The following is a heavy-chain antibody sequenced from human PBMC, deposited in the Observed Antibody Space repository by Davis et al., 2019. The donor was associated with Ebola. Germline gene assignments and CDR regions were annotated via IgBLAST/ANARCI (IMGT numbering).Heavy chain of an antibody. V-gene: IGHV3-23*01. D-gene: IGHD6-19*01. CDR2: ISGSGGDP. J-gene: IGHJ6*04. CDR3: ARVGYTSGWGV. CDR1: GFTFSTYA. Sequence: GESLKISCAGSGFTFSTYAMTWVRQAPGKGLEWVSRISGSGGDPHYADSVKGRFTISRDNAKKSSYLQMNSLRAEDTAVYYCARVGYTSGWGVWGKGTTVTVSS.